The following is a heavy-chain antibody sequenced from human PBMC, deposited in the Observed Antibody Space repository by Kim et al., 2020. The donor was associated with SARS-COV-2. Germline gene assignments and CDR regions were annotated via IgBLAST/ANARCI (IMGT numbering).Heavy chain of an antibody. J-gene: IGHJ5*02. D-gene: IGHD2-15*01. V-gene: IGHV3-66*01. CDR1: GFTVSSNY. CDR3: ARDKAFRLGYCSGGSCYGQGWFDP. CDR2: IYSGGST. Sequence: GGSLRLSCAASGFTVSSNYMSWVRQAPGKGLEWVSVIYSGGSTYYADSVKGRFTISRDNSKNTLYLQLNSLRAEDTAVYYCARDKAFRLGYCSGGSCYGQGWFDPWGQGTLVTVSS.